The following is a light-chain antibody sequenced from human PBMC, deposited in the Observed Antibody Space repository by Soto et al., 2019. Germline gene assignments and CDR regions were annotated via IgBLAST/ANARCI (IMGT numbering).Light chain of an antibody. CDR2: GAS. CDR3: QQYSDWPRVT. V-gene: IGKV3-15*01. CDR1: QSLTSK. J-gene: IGKJ5*01. Sequence: EIVMTQSPATLSVSLGERATLSCRASQSLTSKLAWYQQKPGQAPRLLIHGASTRANGIPARFSGSGSGTEFTLPISSLQTEDFALYYCQQYSDWPRVTFGQGTRLEI.